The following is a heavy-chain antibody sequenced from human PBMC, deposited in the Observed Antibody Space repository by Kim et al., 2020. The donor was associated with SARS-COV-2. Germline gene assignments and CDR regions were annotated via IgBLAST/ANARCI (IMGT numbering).Heavy chain of an antibody. Sequence: SQKFQGRVTITRDTSASTAYMELSSLRSEDTAVYYCARGRGYSYGYGDYWGQGTLVTVSS. J-gene: IGHJ4*02. D-gene: IGHD5-18*01. V-gene: IGHV1-3*01. CDR3: ARGRGYSYGYGDY.